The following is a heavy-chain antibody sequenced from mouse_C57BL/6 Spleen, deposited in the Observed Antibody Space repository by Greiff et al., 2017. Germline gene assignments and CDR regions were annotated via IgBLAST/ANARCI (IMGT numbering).Heavy chain of an antibody. J-gene: IGHJ2*01. V-gene: IGHV5-4*01. CDR1: GFTFSSYA. CDR2: ISDGGSYT. CDR3: ARSDYDGDYFDY. Sequence: EVQVVESGGGLVKPGGSLKLSCAASGFTFSSYAMSWVRQTPENRLEWVATISDGGSYTYYPDKVKGRFTISRDNAKNNLYLQMSHLKSEDTAMYYCARSDYDGDYFDYWGHGTTLTASS. D-gene: IGHD2-4*01.